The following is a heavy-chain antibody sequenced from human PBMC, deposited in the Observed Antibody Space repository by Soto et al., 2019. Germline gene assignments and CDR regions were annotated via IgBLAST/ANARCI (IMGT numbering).Heavy chain of an antibody. CDR1: GGSISSGGYY. V-gene: IGHV4-31*01. CDR3: AMTPRY. D-gene: IGHD2-15*01. J-gene: IGHJ4*02. Sequence: QVQLQESGPGLVKPSQTLSLTCTVSGGSISSGGYYWSWIRQHPGKGLEWIGYIYFSGSHYCTPSSRSQLTTAVNTPKNPFSLKPSSVTASDSAVYYSAMTPRYCGQGTLVTVSS. CDR2: IYFSGSH.